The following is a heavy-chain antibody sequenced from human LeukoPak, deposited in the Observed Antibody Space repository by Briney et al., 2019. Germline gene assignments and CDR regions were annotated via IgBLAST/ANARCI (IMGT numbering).Heavy chain of an antibody. V-gene: IGHV1-18*01. J-gene: IGHJ4*02. D-gene: IGHD1-1*01. Sequence: ASVKVSCKASGYIFTNYGISWVRQAPGQGLEWVGWISGYNDNAHYAQKLHGRVTMTRETSTSTVYMELRSLSSDDTAIYYCVRDGNDVMDYWGQGTLVTVSS. CDR1: GYIFTNYG. CDR2: ISGYNDNA. CDR3: VRDGNDVMDY.